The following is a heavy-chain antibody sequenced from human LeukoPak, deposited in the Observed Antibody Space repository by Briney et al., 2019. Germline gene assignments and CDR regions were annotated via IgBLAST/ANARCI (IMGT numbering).Heavy chain of an antibody. D-gene: IGHD5-18*01. CDR3: ARDPGIYSYGPGGGY. CDR2: ISSSSSYI. CDR1: GFTFSSYS. Sequence: GGSLRLSCAASGFTFSSYSMNWVRQAPGKGLEWVSSISSSSSYIYYADSAKGRFTISRDNAKNSLYLQMNSLRAEDTAVYYCARDPGIYSYGPGGGYWGQGTLVTVSS. V-gene: IGHV3-21*01. J-gene: IGHJ4*02.